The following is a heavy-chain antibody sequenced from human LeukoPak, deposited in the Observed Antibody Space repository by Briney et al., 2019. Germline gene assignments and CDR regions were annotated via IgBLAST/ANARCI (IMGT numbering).Heavy chain of an antibody. CDR1: GGSINSYY. Sequence: SETLSLTCTVSGGSINSYYWNWIRQPPGKGLEWIGYIYYSGSTTYNPSLKSRVTMSVDTSKNQFSLKLSSVTAADTAVYYCASDPPFNYAPSYYFDYWGQGTPVTVSS. J-gene: IGHJ4*02. D-gene: IGHD1-7*01. CDR3: ASDPPFNYAPSYYFDY. V-gene: IGHV4-59*01. CDR2: IYYSGST.